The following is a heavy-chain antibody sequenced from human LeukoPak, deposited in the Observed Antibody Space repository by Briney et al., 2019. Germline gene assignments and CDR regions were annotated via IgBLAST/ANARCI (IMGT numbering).Heavy chain of an antibody. CDR1: GYSISSNYY. Sequence: SETLSLTCTVSGYSISSNYYWGWIRQPPGKGLEWIGEINHSGSTNYNPSLKSRVTISVDTSKNQFSLKLSSVTAADTAVYYCARGRGIAARYYYYMDVWGKGTTVTVSS. CDR2: INHSGST. D-gene: IGHD6-6*01. CDR3: ARGRGIAARYYYYMDV. J-gene: IGHJ6*03. V-gene: IGHV4-38-2*02.